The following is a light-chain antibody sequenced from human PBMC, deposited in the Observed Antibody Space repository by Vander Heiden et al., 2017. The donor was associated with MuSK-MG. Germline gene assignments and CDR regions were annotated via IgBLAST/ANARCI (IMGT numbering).Light chain of an antibody. V-gene: IGKV3D-15*01. CDR3: QQYKNWPPIT. Sequence: EIVMTQSPATLSVSPGERATLSCRASQSVSSNLAWYQQKPGQAPRLLIYGASTRDTGIPARFSGSGSGTEFTLTISSLQAEDFAVYYCQQYKNWPPITVGQGTLLEIK. J-gene: IGKJ5*01. CDR2: GAS. CDR1: QSVSSN.